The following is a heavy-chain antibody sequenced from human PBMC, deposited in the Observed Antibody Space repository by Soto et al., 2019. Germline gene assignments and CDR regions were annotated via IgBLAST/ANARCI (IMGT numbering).Heavy chain of an antibody. CDR1: GFTFSSYS. CDR3: ARDYVVVVAAHYYYGMDV. J-gene: IGHJ6*02. V-gene: IGHV3-21*01. CDR2: ISSSSSYI. Sequence: EVQLVESGGGLVKPGGSLRLSCAASGFTFSSYSMNWVRQAPGKGLEWVSSISSSSSYIYYADSVKGRFTISRDNAKNSLYLQMNSLRAEVTAVYYCARDYVVVVAAHYYYGMDVWGQGTTVTVSS. D-gene: IGHD2-15*01.